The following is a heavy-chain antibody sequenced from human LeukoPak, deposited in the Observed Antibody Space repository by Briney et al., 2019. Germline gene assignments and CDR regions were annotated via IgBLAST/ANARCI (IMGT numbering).Heavy chain of an antibody. D-gene: IGHD1-26*01. J-gene: IGHJ4*02. CDR2: ITGGGGST. V-gene: IGHV3-23*01. Sequence: GGSLRLSCAASGFTFSSYAMSWVRQAPGKGLEWVSAITGGGGSTYHADSVKGRFPISRHNSQNTLFRQMSTLRTQDSAIVYCAKGSTSARPYYFDSWGQGILVTVSS. CDR3: AKGSTSARPYYFDS. CDR1: GFTFSSYA.